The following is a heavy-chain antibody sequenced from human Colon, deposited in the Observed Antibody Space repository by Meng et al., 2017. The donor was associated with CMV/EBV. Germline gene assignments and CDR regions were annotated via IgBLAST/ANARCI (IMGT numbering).Heavy chain of an antibody. Sequence: SLRLSCVASGFTFSSYTMNWVRQPPGKGLEWVSSISGGNTYIYYADSVKGRFTISRDDAKSSLYLQMSSLRVDDTAVYYCARELPGSWEPFDYWGQGTLVTVS. CDR1: GFTFSSYT. CDR2: ISGGNTYI. CDR3: ARELPGSWEPFDY. J-gene: IGHJ4*02. D-gene: IGHD2-15*01. V-gene: IGHV3-21*01.